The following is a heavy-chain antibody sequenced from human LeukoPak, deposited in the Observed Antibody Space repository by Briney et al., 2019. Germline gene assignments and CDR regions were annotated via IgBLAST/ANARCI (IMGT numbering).Heavy chain of an antibody. Sequence: GGSLRLSCAASGSTFSSYAMSWVRQAPGKGLEWVSAISGSGGSTYYADSVKGRFTISRDNSKNTLYPQMNSLRAEDTAVYYCAKAGYSYGRYYFDYWGQGTLVTVSS. J-gene: IGHJ4*02. CDR2: ISGSGGST. D-gene: IGHD5-18*01. CDR1: GSTFSSYA. V-gene: IGHV3-23*01. CDR3: AKAGYSYGRYYFDY.